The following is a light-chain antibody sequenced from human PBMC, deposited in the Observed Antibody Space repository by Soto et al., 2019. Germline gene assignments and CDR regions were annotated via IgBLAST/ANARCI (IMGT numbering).Light chain of an antibody. CDR2: DVI. CDR1: SSDIGAFNH. Sequence: QSALTQPASVSDSPGQSITISCIGTSSDIGAFNHVSWHQQHPGKASKLIIYDVINRPSGVSNRFSGSKTGNTASLIISGPQAEDEADYYCRPYTRSSAYVFGSGTKDTVL. V-gene: IGLV2-14*03. J-gene: IGLJ1*01. CDR3: RPYTRSSAYV.